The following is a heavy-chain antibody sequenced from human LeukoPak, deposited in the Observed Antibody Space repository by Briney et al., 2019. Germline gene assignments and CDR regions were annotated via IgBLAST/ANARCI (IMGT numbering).Heavy chain of an antibody. Sequence: GGSLRLSCAASGFTVSSNYMSWVRQAPGKGLEWVSVIYSGGSTYYADSVKGRFAISRDNSKNTLYLQMNNLRAEDTAVYYCAKEDRVQYFDYWGQGTLVTVSS. J-gene: IGHJ4*02. CDR3: AKEDRVQYFDY. CDR1: GFTVSSNY. V-gene: IGHV3-53*01. D-gene: IGHD3-10*01. CDR2: IYSGGST.